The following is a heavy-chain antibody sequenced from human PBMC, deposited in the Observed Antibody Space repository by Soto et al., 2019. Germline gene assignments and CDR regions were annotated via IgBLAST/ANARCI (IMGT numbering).Heavy chain of an antibody. CDR3: ARTDFWRGYHTFDY. D-gene: IGHD3-3*01. Sequence: ETLSLTCAVYGGSFSGYYWSWIRQPPGKGLEWIGEINHSGSTNYNPSLKSRVTISVDTSKNQFSLKLSSGTAADTVVYYCARTDFWRGYHTFDYWGQGTLVTFSS. CDR2: INHSGST. J-gene: IGHJ4*02. V-gene: IGHV4-34*01. CDR1: GGSFSGYY.